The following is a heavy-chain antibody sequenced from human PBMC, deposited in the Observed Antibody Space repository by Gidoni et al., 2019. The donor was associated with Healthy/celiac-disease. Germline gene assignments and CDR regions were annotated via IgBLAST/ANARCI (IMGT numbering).Heavy chain of an antibody. J-gene: IGHJ6*03. CDR2: INPNSGGT. V-gene: IGHV1-2*02. CDR3: ASPSSTSHPYYYYMDV. D-gene: IGHD2-2*01. Sequence: QVQLVQSGAEVKKPGASVTVSCKASGYTFTGYYMHWVRQAPGQGLEWMGWINPNSGGTNYAQKFQGRVTMTRDTSISTAYMELSRLRTDDTAVYYCASPSSTSHPYYYYMDVWGKGTTVTVSS. CDR1: GYTFTGYY.